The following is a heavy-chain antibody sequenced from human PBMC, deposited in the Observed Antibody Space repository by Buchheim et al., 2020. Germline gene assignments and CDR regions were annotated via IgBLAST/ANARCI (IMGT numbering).Heavy chain of an antibody. CDR1: GYTFTSDD. CDR2: MNPNSGNT. CDR3: ARGQKKRVVTTRTSYYYMDV. Sequence: QVQLVQSGAEVKKPGASVKVSCKASGYTFTSDDINWVRQATGQGLEWMGWMNPNSGNTDYAQKFQGRVTMTGNNSISPAYMELSSLRSEDTAVYYCARGQKKRVVTTRTSYYYMDVWGKGTT. V-gene: IGHV1-8*01. J-gene: IGHJ6*03. D-gene: IGHD4-23*01.